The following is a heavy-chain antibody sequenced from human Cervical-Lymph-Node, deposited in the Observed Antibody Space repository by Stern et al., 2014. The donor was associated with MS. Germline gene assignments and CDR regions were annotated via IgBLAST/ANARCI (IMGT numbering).Heavy chain of an antibody. D-gene: IGHD1-1*01. J-gene: IGHJ4*02. Sequence: EVQQVQSGGGVIQPGGSRRLSCTASGFTVSRDYMKWVRQAPGKGLEWVSLITNVGSTFYTDSVKGRFTISRDDSKNTVYLHMTSLRAEDTAMYYCARDTSAPERSDWWGQGTLVTVSS. CDR2: ITNVGST. CDR3: ARDTSAPERSDW. CDR1: GFTVSRDY. V-gene: IGHV3-53*01.